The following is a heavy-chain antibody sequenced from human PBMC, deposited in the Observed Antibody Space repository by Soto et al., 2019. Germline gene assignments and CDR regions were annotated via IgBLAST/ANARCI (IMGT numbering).Heavy chain of an antibody. Sequence: GESLKISCNGSGYIFTSYWISWVRQMPGKGLEWMGRIDPSDSYTNYSPSFQGHVTISADKSISTAYLQWSSLKASDTAMYYCARQNFWSGYYTSSHYYYYGMDVWGQGTTVTVSS. J-gene: IGHJ6*02. D-gene: IGHD3-3*01. V-gene: IGHV5-10-1*01. CDR2: IDPSDSYT. CDR1: GYIFTSYW. CDR3: ARQNFWSGYYTSSHYYYYGMDV.